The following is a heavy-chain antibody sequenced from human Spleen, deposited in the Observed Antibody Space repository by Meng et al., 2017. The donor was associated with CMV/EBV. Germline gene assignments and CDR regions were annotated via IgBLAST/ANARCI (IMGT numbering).Heavy chain of an antibody. D-gene: IGHD3-22*01. CDR1: GFTLSSYA. J-gene: IGHJ3*02. CDR2: ISYDGSNK. V-gene: IGHV3-30-3*01. CDR3: ASRRYDSSGRRAFDI. Sequence: GESLKISCAASGFTLSSYAMHWVRQAPGKGLEWVTLISYDGSNKYYADSVKGRFTISRDNSKNTLYLQMNSLRAEDTAVYYCASRRYDSSGRRAFDIWGQGTMVTVSS.